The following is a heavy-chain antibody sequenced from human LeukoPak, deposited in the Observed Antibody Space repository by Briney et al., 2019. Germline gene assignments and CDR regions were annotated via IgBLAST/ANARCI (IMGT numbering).Heavy chain of an antibody. D-gene: IGHD4-17*01. V-gene: IGHV3-23*01. J-gene: IGHJ6*02. CDR3: ATLLTVTTWSYYYYGMDV. CDR2: ISGSGGST. CDR1: GFTFSNYA. Sequence: GGSLRLSCAASGFTFSNYAMSWVRQAPGKGLEWVSAISGSGGSTSYADSVKGRFTISRDNSKNTLYLQMDSLGAEDTAVYYCATLLTVTTWSYYYYGMDVWGQGTAVTVSS.